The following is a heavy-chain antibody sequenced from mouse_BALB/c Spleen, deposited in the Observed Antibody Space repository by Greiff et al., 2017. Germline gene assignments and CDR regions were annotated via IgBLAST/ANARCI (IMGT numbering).Heavy chain of an antibody. J-gene: IGHJ4*01. CDR1: GFTFSSYT. CDR3: ARAPWGNYAMDY. CDR2: ISSGGSYT. Sequence: EVMLVESGGGLVKPGGSLKLSCAASGFTFSSYTMSWVRQTPEKRLEWVATISSGGSYTYYPDSVKGRFTISRDNAKNTLYLQMSSLKSEDTAMYYCARAPWGNYAMDYWGQGTSVTVSS. V-gene: IGHV5-6-4*01.